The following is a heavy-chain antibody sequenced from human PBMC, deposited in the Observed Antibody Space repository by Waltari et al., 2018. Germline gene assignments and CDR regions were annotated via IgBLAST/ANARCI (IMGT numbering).Heavy chain of an antibody. V-gene: IGHV4-34*01. J-gene: IGHJ6*02. CDR1: GGSFSGYF. Sequence: QAQLHQWGAGLLKPSETLSLTCAVSGGSFSGYFWSWIRQSPGKGLEWIGEINRDGTANSNPPLKGRFGMSVDTVKSQISLSLSSVTAADAAVYYCARVGDYHGSGRFGLDVWGRGTRVTVSS. D-gene: IGHD3-10*01. CDR2: INRDGTA. CDR3: ARVGDYHGSGRFGLDV.